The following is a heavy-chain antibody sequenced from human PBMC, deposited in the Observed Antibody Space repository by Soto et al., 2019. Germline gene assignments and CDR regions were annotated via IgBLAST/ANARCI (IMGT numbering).Heavy chain of an antibody. CDR1: GYTFTSYD. V-gene: IGHV1-8*01. D-gene: IGHD3-3*01. Sequence: ASVKVSCKASGYTFTSYDINWVRQATGQGLEWMGWMNPNSGNTGYAQKFQGRVTMTRSTSISTAYMELSSLRSEDTAVYYCARDVSRNPYDFWSTPYYYYYYMDVWGKGTTVTVSS. CDR2: MNPNSGNT. CDR3: ARDVSRNPYDFWSTPYYYYYYMDV. J-gene: IGHJ6*03.